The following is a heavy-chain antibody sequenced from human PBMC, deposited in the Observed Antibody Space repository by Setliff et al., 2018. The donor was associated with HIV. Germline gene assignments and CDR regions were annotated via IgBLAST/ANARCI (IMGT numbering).Heavy chain of an antibody. J-gene: IGHJ3*02. CDR3: VRDPQLQTQVWVRAFDM. D-gene: IGHD3-10*01. CDR2: ISASSAYI. CDR1: GFTFSNYT. V-gene: IGHV3-21*01. Sequence: GSLRLSCAASGFTFSNYTINWVRQAPGKGLEWVSSISASSAYIYYADSVRGRFTASRDNAKNSVLLQMSGLTVEDTAVYYRVRDPQLQTQVWVRAFDMWGHGTLVTVTS.